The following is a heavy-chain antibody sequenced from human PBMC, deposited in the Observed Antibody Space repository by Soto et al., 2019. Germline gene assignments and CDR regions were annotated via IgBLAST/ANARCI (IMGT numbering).Heavy chain of an antibody. V-gene: IGHV3-23*01. J-gene: IGHJ4*02. CDR1: GFTFSSYA. CDR3: ANDDGEFDPLPNDY. Sequence: GGSLRLSCAASGFTFSSYAMSWVRQAPGKGLEWVSAISGSGGSTYYADSVKGRFTISRDNSKNTLYLQMNSLRAEDTAVSYCANDDGEFDPLPNDYWGQGTLVTVSS. CDR2: ISGSGGST. D-gene: IGHD3-10*01.